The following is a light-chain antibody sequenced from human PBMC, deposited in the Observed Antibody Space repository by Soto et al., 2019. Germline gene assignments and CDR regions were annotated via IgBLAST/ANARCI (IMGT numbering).Light chain of an antibody. CDR3: QQYGSSPWT. CDR1: QSVGSSF. V-gene: IGKV3-20*01. CDR2: NAS. J-gene: IGKJ1*01. Sequence: IVLTQSQCTLSLSPGSRPTLSCRASQSVGSSFLAWYQQKHGQAPRLXVYNASSRATGIPDRFSGSGYGTDFNLTISRLETEDFAVYYCQQYGSSPWTFGQGTKVDIK.